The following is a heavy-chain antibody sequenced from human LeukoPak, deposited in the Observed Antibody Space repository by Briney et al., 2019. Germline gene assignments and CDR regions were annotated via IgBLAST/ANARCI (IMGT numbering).Heavy chain of an antibody. D-gene: IGHD5-18*01. Sequence: GGSLRLSCAASGFTFSSYAMTWVRQAPGKGLEWVSAIGGSGDSTYYADSVKGRFTISRDNSKNTLYLQMNSLRAEDTAVYYCARDFSDTAMVTGFWYWGQGTLVTVSS. CDR1: GFTFSSYA. CDR3: ARDFSDTAMVTGFWY. J-gene: IGHJ4*02. CDR2: IGGSGDST. V-gene: IGHV3-23*01.